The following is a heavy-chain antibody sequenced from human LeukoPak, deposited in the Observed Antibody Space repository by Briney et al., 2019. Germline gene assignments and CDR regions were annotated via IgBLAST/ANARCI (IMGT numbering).Heavy chain of an antibody. D-gene: IGHD3-22*01. CDR1: GFTFRSYE. J-gene: IGHJ6*03. CDR3: ARKHYYDSSGYSLYYYYYMDV. Sequence: GGSLTLSCEDSGFTFRSYEMNWVRQAPGKGLEWVSYISSSGSTIYYADSVKGRFTISRDNAKNSLYLQMNSLRAEDTALYYCARKHYYDSSGYSLYYYYYMDVWGKGTTVTVSS. CDR2: ISSSGSTI. V-gene: IGHV3-48*03.